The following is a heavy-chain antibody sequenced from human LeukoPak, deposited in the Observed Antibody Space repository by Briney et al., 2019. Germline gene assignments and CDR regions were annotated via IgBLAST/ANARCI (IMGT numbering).Heavy chain of an antibody. CDR3: ATGAMITFGGVIALDY. J-gene: IGHJ4*02. CDR1: GYTLTELS. CDR2: FDPEDGET. Sequence: ASVNVSCKVSGYTLTELSMHWVRQAPGKGLEWMGGFDPEDGETIYAQKFQGRVTMTEDTSTDTAYMELSSLRSEDTAVYYCATGAMITFGGVIALDYWGQGTLVTVSS. V-gene: IGHV1-24*01. D-gene: IGHD3-16*02.